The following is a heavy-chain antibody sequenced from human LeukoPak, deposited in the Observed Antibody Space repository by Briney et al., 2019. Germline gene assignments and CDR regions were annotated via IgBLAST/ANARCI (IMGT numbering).Heavy chain of an antibody. Sequence: SVKVSCKASGGTFSSYAISWVRQAPGQGLEWMGGIIPIFGTANYAQKFQGRVTITTDESTSTAYMELGSLRSEDTAVYYCASCGGDCYHTPFDYWGQGTLVTVSS. CDR3: ASCGGDCYHTPFDY. CDR2: IIPIFGTA. V-gene: IGHV1-69*05. CDR1: GGTFSSYA. J-gene: IGHJ4*02. D-gene: IGHD2-21*02.